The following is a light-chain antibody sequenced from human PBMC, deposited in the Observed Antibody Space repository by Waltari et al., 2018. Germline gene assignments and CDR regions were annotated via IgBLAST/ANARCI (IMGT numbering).Light chain of an antibody. J-gene: IGKJ1*01. V-gene: IGKV3-15*01. Sequence: EVVMTQSPATLSLSPGERATLSCRASQSVINNLAWYQQKPGQAPRLVIYAASTRATGIPASVSGSGSGTEFTLTISSLQSEDFAVYYCQQYNNWPLTFGQGTKVEI. CDR2: AAS. CDR1: QSVINN. CDR3: QQYNNWPLT.